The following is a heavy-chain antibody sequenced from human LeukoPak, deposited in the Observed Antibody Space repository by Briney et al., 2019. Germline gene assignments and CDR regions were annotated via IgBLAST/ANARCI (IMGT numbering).Heavy chain of an antibody. V-gene: IGHV1-24*01. Sequence: ASVKVSCKVSGYTLTGLSMHWVRQAPGKGLEWKGGFDPEDGETIYAQKFQGRVTMTEDTSTDTAYMELSSLRSEDTAVYYCATVGDITMVRGGVDYWGQGTLVTVSS. J-gene: IGHJ4*02. CDR1: GYTLTGLS. CDR3: ATVGDITMVRGGVDY. CDR2: FDPEDGET. D-gene: IGHD3-10*01.